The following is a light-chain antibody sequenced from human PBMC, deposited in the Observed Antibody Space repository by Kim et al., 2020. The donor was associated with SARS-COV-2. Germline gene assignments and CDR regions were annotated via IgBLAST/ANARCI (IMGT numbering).Light chain of an antibody. CDR2: GAS. CDR1: QDIRND. CDR3: QQSYSTSWT. Sequence: DIQMTQSPSSLSASVGDRVTITCRASQDIRNDLGWYQQNPGRAPKRLIYGASSLQSGVPSRFSGSGSGTEFTLTISSLQPEDFATYYCQQSYSTSWTFGQGTKVDIK. J-gene: IGKJ1*01. V-gene: IGKV1-17*01.